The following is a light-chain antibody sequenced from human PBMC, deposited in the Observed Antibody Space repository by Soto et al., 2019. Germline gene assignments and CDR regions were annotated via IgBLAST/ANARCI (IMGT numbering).Light chain of an antibody. Sequence: QSVLTQPPSASGSPGQSVAISCTGTSSDIGAYNYVSWYQQHPDKAPKLIIYEVNKRPSGVPDRFSGSKSGNTASLTVSGLHADDEAAYYCASFAGTNTPSWVFGGGTMVTVL. CDR1: SSDIGAYNY. V-gene: IGLV2-8*01. J-gene: IGLJ3*02. CDR2: EVN. CDR3: ASFAGTNTPSWV.